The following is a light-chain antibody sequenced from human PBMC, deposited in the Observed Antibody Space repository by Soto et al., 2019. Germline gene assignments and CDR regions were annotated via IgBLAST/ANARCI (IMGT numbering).Light chain of an antibody. CDR1: QSVSSN. CDR2: GSS. V-gene: IGKV3-20*01. CDR3: QQFGSSPGT. J-gene: IGKJ1*01. Sequence: ETVMTQSPATLSVSPGERATLSCRASQSVSSNLAWYQQKPGQAPRLLIYGSSSRATGIPDRFSGSGSGTDFTLTISRLEPEDFALYYCQQFGSSPGTFGQGTKVDIK.